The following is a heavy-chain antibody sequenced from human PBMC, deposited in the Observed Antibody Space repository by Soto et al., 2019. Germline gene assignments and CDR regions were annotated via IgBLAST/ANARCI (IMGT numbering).Heavy chain of an antibody. CDR1: GGTFDNFI. CDR3: ARNGTYRSCLSQYSGMDV. J-gene: IGHJ6*02. Sequence: QVQLVQSGAEVKEPGSSVRVSCKASGGTFDNFIMNWVRQTPGQGLEWMGGIVPMLGTPTYAEKFKGRVTISATGSTSTMYMEVTSLRSEDTAINYGARNGTYRSCLSQYSGMDVWGQGTTVTVSS. V-gene: IGHV1-69*01. CDR2: IVPMLGTP. D-gene: IGHD3-16*02.